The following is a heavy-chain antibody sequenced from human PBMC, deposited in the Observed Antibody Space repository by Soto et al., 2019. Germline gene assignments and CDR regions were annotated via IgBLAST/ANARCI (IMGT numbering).Heavy chain of an antibody. V-gene: IGHV5-51*01. Sequence: GESLKISCKGSGYNFTTYWIGWMRQMPGKGLEWMGIIYPGDSDTNYSPSFQGHVTISADKSISTAYLQWSSLKASDTAMYYCARLQPAAGDNDLTFDYWGQGTLVTVS. D-gene: IGHD6-13*01. J-gene: IGHJ4*02. CDR3: ARLQPAAGDNDLTFDY. CDR1: GYNFTTYW. CDR2: IYPGDSDT.